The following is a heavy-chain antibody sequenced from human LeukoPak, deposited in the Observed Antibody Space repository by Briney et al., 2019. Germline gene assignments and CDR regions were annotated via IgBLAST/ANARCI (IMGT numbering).Heavy chain of an antibody. CDR1: GFTVSHNY. J-gene: IGHJ4*02. CDR2: IWFDESNK. CDR3: AKEAQSSGRYLPEYYCDS. D-gene: IGHD3-22*01. Sequence: PGGSLRLSCTASGFTVSHNYMHWVRQAPGKGLEWVAMIWFDESNKYYVDSVQGRFTISRDNSKNMMYLQMDSLRVEDTAVYYCAKEAQSSGRYLPEYYCDSGGQGTLVTVSS. V-gene: IGHV3-33*06.